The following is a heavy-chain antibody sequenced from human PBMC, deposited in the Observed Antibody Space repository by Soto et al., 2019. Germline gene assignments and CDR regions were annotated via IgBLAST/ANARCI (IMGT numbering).Heavy chain of an antibody. CDR3: ARDLDGLGDSGWLIDS. Sequence: QVQLQESGPGLVKPSETLSLTCTVSGASVTTAYLNWVRQAAGNRLEWIGRIHASGTTNYNPSLSSRVTMSEDTAKNQFSLKVSSVTAADTAVYYCARDLDGLGDSGWLIDSWGQGTLVYVAS. CDR2: IHASGTT. V-gene: IGHV4-4*07. D-gene: IGHD6-19*01. J-gene: IGHJ4*02. CDR1: GASVTTAY.